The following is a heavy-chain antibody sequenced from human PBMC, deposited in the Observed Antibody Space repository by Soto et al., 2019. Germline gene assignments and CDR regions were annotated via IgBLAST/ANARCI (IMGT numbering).Heavy chain of an antibody. CDR2: ISSNGVGT. D-gene: IGHD6-6*01. Sequence: EVQLAESGGGLAQPGGSLRLSCAASGFTLSGYAMDCVRQAPGKGLEYVSGISSNGVGTYYANSVQCRFTNSRDNSKNTVYLQMGSLRPEDMDVYYCARRARPDFYYMDVWGKGTTVTVSS. CDR3: ARRARPDFYYMDV. V-gene: IGHV3-64*01. J-gene: IGHJ6*03. CDR1: GFTLSGYA.